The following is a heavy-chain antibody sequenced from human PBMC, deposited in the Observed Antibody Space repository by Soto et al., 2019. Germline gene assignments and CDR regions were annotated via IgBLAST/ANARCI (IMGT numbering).Heavy chain of an antibody. CDR2: INHSGST. D-gene: IGHD6-19*01. CDR3: ARNALPPVAVYYYYYYMDV. V-gene: IGHV4-34*01. Sequence: SETLSLTCAVYGGSFSGYYWSWIRQPPGKGLEWIGEINHSGSTNYNPSLKSRVTISVDTSKNQFSLKLSSVTAADTAVYYCARNALPPVAVYYYYYYMDVWGKGTMVTVSS. J-gene: IGHJ6*03. CDR1: GGSFSGYY.